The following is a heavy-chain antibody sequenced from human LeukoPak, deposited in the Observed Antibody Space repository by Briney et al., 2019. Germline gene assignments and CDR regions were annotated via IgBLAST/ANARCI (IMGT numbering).Heavy chain of an antibody. Sequence: GGSLRLSRAPSGFTFSRYGMHWVRQAPGKGLEWVAFIRYDGSNKYYADSVKGRFTISRDNSKNTLYLQVNSLRTEDTAVYYCAKDGTVPGQAGRTTTKKYFDYWGQGTLVTVSS. CDR2: IRYDGSNK. D-gene: IGHD6-19*01. CDR1: GFTFSRYG. J-gene: IGHJ4*02. V-gene: IGHV3-30*02. CDR3: AKDGTVPGQAGRTTTKKYFDY.